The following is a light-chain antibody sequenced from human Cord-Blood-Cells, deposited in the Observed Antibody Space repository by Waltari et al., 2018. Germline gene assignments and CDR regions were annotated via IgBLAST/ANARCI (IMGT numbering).Light chain of an antibody. V-gene: IGLV2-23*01. CDR3: CSYAGSSTWV. CDR2: EGS. J-gene: IGLJ3*02. CDR1: SNDVGSYNL. Sequence: QSALTQPASVSGSPGQSITISCTGTSNDVGSYNLVSWYQQHPGKAPKLMIYEGSKRSSGVSNRFSGSKSGNTASLTISGLQAEDEADYYCCSYAGSSTWVFGGGTKLTVL.